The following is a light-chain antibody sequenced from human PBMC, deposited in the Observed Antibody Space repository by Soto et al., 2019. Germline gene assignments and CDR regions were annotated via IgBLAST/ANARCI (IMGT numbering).Light chain of an antibody. CDR1: QSVSSY. CDR2: DAS. CDR3: HRRSNCPPNYT. V-gene: IGKV3-11*01. Sequence: EIVLTQSPATLSLSPGERATLSCRASQSVSSYLAWYQQKPGQSPRLLIYDASNKATGIPARFSGSGSGTDFTLIISSLGTEDFAFYNCHRRSNCPPNYTFGQGTKREIK. J-gene: IGKJ2*01.